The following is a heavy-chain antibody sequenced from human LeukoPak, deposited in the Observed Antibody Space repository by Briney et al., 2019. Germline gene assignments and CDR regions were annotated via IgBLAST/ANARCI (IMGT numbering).Heavy chain of an antibody. D-gene: IGHD2-15*01. CDR2: IYYSGST. J-gene: IGHJ6*03. CDR1: GGSISSYY. V-gene: IGHV4-59*01. CDR3: ARSSLARYCSGGSCYSSYYYYYMDV. Sequence: SETLSLTCTVSGGSISSYYWSWIRQPPGKGLEWIGYIYYSGSTNYNPSLKSRVTISVDTSKNQFSLKLSSVTAADTAVYYCARSSLARYCSGGSCYSSYYYYYMDVWGKGTTVTISS.